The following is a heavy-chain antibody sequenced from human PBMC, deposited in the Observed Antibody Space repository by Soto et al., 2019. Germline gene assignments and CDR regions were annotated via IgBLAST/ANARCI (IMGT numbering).Heavy chain of an antibody. CDR3: ARGGWFGELFTRYGMDV. Sequence: GGSLRLSCAASGFTFSDYYMSWIRQAPGKGLEWVSYISSSSSYTNYADSVKGRFTISRDNAKNSLYLQMNSLRAEDTAVYYCARGGWFGELFTRYGMDVWGQGTTVTVSS. D-gene: IGHD3-10*01. J-gene: IGHJ6*02. V-gene: IGHV3-11*06. CDR2: ISSSSSYT. CDR1: GFTFSDYY.